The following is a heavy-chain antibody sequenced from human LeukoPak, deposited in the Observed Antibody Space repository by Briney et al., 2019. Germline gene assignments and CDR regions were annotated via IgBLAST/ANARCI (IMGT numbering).Heavy chain of an antibody. D-gene: IGHD2-15*01. Sequence: PSETLSLTCTVSGGSISSHYWSWIRQPPGKGLEWIGSIYYSGSTYYNPSHKSRVTISVDTSKNQFSLKLSSVTAADTAVYYCARHDCSGGSCYNYYYYYGMDVWGQGTTVTVSS. CDR1: GGSISSHY. J-gene: IGHJ6*02. CDR2: IYYSGST. V-gene: IGHV4-59*05. CDR3: ARHDCSGGSCYNYYYYYGMDV.